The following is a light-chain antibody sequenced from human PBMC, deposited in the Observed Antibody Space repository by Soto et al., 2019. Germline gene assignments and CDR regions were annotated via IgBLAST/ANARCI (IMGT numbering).Light chain of an antibody. CDR2: DAS. J-gene: IGKJ1*01. CDR3: HQYNTYSS. Sequence: IRMTQSPATLSASVGDRVSITCRASQSLSTWLAWYQHKPGTAPTLLIFDASSLESGVPSRLSGSGSGTEFTLTISSMQPDDSATYYCHQYNTYSSFGQGTKVDIK. V-gene: IGKV1-5*01. CDR1: QSLSTW.